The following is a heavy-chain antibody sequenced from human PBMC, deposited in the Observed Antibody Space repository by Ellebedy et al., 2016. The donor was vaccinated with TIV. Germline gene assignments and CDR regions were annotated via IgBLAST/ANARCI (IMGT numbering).Heavy chain of an antibody. D-gene: IGHD2/OR15-2a*01. CDR2: VNDSGGT. J-gene: IGHJ3*02. V-gene: IGHV4-34*08. Sequence: ESLKISCAASGFTFSDYYMSWIRQSPGKGLEWIGEVNDSGGTNCNPSLESRLTISVDTSKNQLYLNLSSVTAADTAVYYCARQRAYNFRFKRVFDIWGQGTMVTVSS. CDR1: GFTFSDYY. CDR3: ARQRAYNFRFKRVFDI.